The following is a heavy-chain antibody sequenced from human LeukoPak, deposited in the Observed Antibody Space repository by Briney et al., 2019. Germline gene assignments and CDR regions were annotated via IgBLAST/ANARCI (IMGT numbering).Heavy chain of an antibody. Sequence: GGSLRLSCAASGFTFSSYSMNWVRQAPGKGLEWVSSISSSSSYIYYADSVKGRFTISRDNAKNSLYLQMNSLRAEDTAVYYCARDLRGDYGDPQDYFDYWGQGTLVTVSS. V-gene: IGHV3-21*01. CDR1: GFTFSSYS. CDR3: ARDLRGDYGDPQDYFDY. J-gene: IGHJ4*02. D-gene: IGHD4-17*01. CDR2: ISSSSSYI.